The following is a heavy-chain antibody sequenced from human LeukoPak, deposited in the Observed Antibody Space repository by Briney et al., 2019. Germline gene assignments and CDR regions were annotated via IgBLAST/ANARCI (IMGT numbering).Heavy chain of an antibody. CDR3: AKDFLRLTVNYMDV. CDR2: IRYDGSNK. CDR1: GFTFSSYG. V-gene: IGHV3-30*02. D-gene: IGHD3-3*01. Sequence: GGSLRLSRAASGFTFSSYGMHWVRQAPGKGLEWVAFIRYDGSNKYYADSVKGRFTISRDNSKNTLYLQMNSLRAEDTAVYYCAKDFLRLTVNYMDVWGKGTTVTVSS. J-gene: IGHJ6*03.